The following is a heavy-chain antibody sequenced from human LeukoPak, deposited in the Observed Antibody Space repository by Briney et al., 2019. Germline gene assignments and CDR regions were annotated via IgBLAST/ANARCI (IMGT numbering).Heavy chain of an antibody. J-gene: IGHJ6*03. V-gene: IGHV4-38-2*01. Sequence: KSSETLSLTCAVSGYSISSGYYWGWIRQTPGKGLEWIGSIYQSGNTYYNPSLKSRVTISVDTPENQFSLKVTSVTAADTAVYYCASGGNYYYYMDVWGKGTTVTVSS. CDR1: GYSISSGYY. D-gene: IGHD3-16*01. CDR3: ASGGNYYYYMDV. CDR2: IYQSGNT.